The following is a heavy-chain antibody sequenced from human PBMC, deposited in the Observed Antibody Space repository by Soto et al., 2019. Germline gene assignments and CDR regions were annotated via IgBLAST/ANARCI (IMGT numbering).Heavy chain of an antibody. J-gene: IGHJ6*02. V-gene: IGHV1-2*04. CDR1: GYTFTGYY. CDR2: INPNSGGT. Sequence: QVQLVQSGAEVKKPGASVKVSCKASGYTFTGYYMHWVRQAPGQGLEWMGWINPNSGGTNYAQKFQGWVTITRDTSISTAYMERSRLRSDDTAVYYCSRDSSSWSPGYYYYYGMDVWGQGTTVTVSS. D-gene: IGHD6-13*01. CDR3: SRDSSSWSPGYYYYYGMDV.